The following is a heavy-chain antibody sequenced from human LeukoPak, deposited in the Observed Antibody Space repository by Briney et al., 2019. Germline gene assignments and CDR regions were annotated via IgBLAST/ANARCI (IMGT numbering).Heavy chain of an antibody. D-gene: IGHD3-9*01. J-gene: IGHJ4*02. V-gene: IGHV3-21*01. CDR2: ISSSSSYI. CDR1: GFTFSSYS. CDR3: ARDTTPGYFDAHFDY. Sequence: GGSLRLSCAASGFTFSSYSMNWVRQAPGKGLEWVSSISSSSSYIYYADSVKGRFTISRDNAKNSLYLQMNSLRAEETAVYYCARDTTPGYFDAHFDYWGQGTLVTVSS.